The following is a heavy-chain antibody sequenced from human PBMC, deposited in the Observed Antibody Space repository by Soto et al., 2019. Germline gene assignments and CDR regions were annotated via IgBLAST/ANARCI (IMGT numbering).Heavy chain of an antibody. J-gene: IGHJ4*02. CDR1: GFIFSSYW. CDR2: ISIDGSST. Sequence: EVQLVESGGGLVQPGGSLRLSCAASGFIFSSYWMHWLRQAPGKGLVWVSRISIDGSSTTYADSVKGRFTISRDNAKNTLYLQLNSLRTADTAVYYCARDDILTGYYSVDYWGQGTLVTVSS. D-gene: IGHD3-9*01. CDR3: ARDDILTGYYSVDY. V-gene: IGHV3-74*01.